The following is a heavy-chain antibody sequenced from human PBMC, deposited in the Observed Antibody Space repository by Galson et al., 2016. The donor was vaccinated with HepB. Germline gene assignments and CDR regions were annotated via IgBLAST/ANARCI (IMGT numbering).Heavy chain of an antibody. J-gene: IGHJ3*02. D-gene: IGHD1-26*01. Sequence: QSGAEVKQPGESLRISCQGSGYSFTSYWISWVRQMPGKGLEWMGRIDPSNSDTTYSPSFQGLVTISVDKSINTAYLQWSSLKASDTAMYYCARAGGLDIWGQGTKVTVSS. CDR3: ARAGGLDI. CDR2: IDPSNSDT. V-gene: IGHV5-10-1*01. CDR1: GYSFTSYW.